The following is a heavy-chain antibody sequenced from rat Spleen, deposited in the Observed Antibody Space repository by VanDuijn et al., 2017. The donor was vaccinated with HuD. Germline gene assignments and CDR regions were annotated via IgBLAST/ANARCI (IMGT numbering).Heavy chain of an antibody. J-gene: IGHJ2*01. CDR2: IIISGGST. CDR1: GFTFSHYG. Sequence: EVQLVESGGDLVQPGRSLKLTCAASGFTFSHYGMAWVRQAPTKGLVWVASIIISGGSTYYRDSVKGRFTISRDNAKSTLYLQMDSLRSEDTATYYCARGGFFRFWGQGVMVTVSS. V-gene: IGHV5-29*01. CDR3: ARGGFFRF. D-gene: IGHD1-6*01.